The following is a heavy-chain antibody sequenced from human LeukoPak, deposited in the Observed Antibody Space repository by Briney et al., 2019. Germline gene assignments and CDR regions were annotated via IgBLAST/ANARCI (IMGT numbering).Heavy chain of an antibody. V-gene: IGHV3-33*01. CDR2: IWYDGSNK. J-gene: IGHJ6*02. CDR1: GFTFSSYG. Sequence: GGSLRLSCAASGFTFSSYGIHWVRQAPGKGLEWVAVIWYDGSNKYYADSVKGRFTISRDNSKNTLYLQMNSLRAEDTAVYYCARSQGSSWYGYYYYYGMDVWGQGTTVTVSS. CDR3: ARSQGSSWYGYYYYYGMDV. D-gene: IGHD6-13*01.